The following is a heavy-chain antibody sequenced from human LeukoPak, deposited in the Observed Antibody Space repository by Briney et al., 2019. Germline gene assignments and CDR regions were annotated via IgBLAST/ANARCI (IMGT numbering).Heavy chain of an antibody. V-gene: IGHV1-8*01. CDR2: KNPNSGRT. CDR1: GYTFTSYD. D-gene: IGHD2-2*01. Sequence: ASVKVSCKASGYTFTSYDINWVRQATGQGLELMGWKNPNSGRTGFAQKFQGRLTMTTDTSISTAYMELSSLTSEDTAVYYCARGPVSTHGMDVWGQGTTVTVSS. CDR3: ARGPVSTHGMDV. J-gene: IGHJ6*02.